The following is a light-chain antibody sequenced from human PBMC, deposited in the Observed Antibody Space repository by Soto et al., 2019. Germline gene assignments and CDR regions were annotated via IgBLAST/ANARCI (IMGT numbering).Light chain of an antibody. CDR1: QSVSGF. J-gene: IGKJ3*01. CDR3: HHRYNWPES. CDR2: DIS. V-gene: IGKV3-11*01. Sequence: EIVLTQSPATLSLSPGDRAVLSCRASQSVSGFLAWYQQRPGQAPRLLIYDISLRATGIPARFSASGFGTDFTLTISSLEPEDFAVYYCHHRYNWPESFGPWTRLDF.